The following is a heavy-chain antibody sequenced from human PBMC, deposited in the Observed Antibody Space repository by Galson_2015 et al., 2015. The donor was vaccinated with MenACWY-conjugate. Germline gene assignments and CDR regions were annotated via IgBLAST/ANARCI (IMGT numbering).Heavy chain of an antibody. J-gene: IGHJ6*03. V-gene: IGHV3-15*01. D-gene: IGHD2-21*01. CDR1: ASTFTNAY. CDR3: TTHKPDSWGGLLFHFYMDV. CDR2: IKSQTDGGKT. Sequence: SLRLSCAGSASTFTNAYMSWVRQAPGEGLEWVGRIKSQTDGGKTDYAAPVKGRFTISRDDSKNTLYLQMSSLKIEDTAVYYCTTHKPDSWGGLLFHFYMDVWGKGTTVTVSS.